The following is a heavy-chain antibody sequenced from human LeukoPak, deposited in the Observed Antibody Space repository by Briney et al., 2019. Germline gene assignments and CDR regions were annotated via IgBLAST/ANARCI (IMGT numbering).Heavy chain of an antibody. Sequence: PGGSLRLSCAASGFTFSDYYMSWIRQAPGKGLEWVSYISSSGSTIYYADSVKGRFTISRDNTKNTLYLQMNSLRAEDTAVYYCAKGWIPPFIWFGELEFDYWGQGTLVTVSS. CDR2: ISSSGSTI. CDR3: AKGWIPPFIWFGELEFDY. V-gene: IGHV3-11*04. J-gene: IGHJ4*02. D-gene: IGHD3-10*01. CDR1: GFTFSDYY.